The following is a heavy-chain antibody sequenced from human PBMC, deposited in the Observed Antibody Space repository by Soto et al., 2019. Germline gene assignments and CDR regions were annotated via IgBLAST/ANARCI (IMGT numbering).Heavy chain of an antibody. V-gene: IGHV4-31*03. CDR3: ARDPGGYSSSSGAMDV. CDR2: IYYSGST. CDR1: GGSLSSGGYY. D-gene: IGHD6-6*01. Sequence: TLSLPCTVSGGSLSSGGYYWSWIRQHPGKGLEWIGYIYYSGSTYYNTSLKSRVTISLDTSKNQFSLKLSSVTAAETAVYYCARDPGGYSSSSGAMDVGGQGTTGPVSS. J-gene: IGHJ6*02.